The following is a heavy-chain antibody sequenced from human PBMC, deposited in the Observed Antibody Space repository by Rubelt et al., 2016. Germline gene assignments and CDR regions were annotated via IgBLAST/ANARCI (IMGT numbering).Heavy chain of an antibody. D-gene: IGHD4-17*01. CDR3: ARVGHGDYTFEY. J-gene: IGHJ4*02. CDR2: TRNKANSYTT. CDR1: GFTFSNYA. Sequence: EVQLVESGGGLVQPGESLRLSCSASGFTFSNYAMHWVRQAPGKGLEWVGRTRNKANSYTTEYAASVNGRFIISRDDSKNSVFLQMSSLTTEDTAVYYCARVGHGDYTFEYWGQGTLVTVSS. V-gene: IGHV3-72*01.